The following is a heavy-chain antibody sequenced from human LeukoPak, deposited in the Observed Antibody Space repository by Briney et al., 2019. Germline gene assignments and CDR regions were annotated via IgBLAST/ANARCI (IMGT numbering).Heavy chain of an antibody. V-gene: IGHV4-39*01. D-gene: IGHD6-13*01. J-gene: IGHJ4*02. CDR2: IYYSGST. CDR1: GFSFSSSSYY. Sequence: PSETLSLTCTASGFSFSSSSYYWGWIRQPPGKGLEWIGSIYYSGSTYYNPSLKSRVTISVNTSKNQFSLKLSSVTAADTAVYFCAMYSSSWYDYFVYWGQGTLVTVSS. CDR3: AMYSSSWYDYFVY.